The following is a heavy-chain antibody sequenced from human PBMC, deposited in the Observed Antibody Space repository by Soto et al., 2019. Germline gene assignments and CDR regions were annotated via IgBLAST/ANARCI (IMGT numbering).Heavy chain of an antibody. CDR2: INHSGST. CDR1: GGSFSGYY. CDR3: ARHTVTHAAGFDY. V-gene: IGHV4-34*01. D-gene: IGHD4-17*01. J-gene: IGHJ4*02. Sequence: SETLSLTCAVYGGSFSGYYWSWIRQPPGKGLEWIGEINHSGSTNYNPSLKSRVTISVDTSKNQFSLKLSSVTAADTAVYYCARHTVTHAAGFDYWGQGTLVTVSS.